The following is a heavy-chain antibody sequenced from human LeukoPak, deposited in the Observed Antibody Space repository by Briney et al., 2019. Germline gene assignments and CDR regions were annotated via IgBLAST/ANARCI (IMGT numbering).Heavy chain of an antibody. J-gene: IGHJ4*02. CDR3: ARPYSSGWYAQFDC. CDR1: GFTFSTYW. V-gene: IGHV3-7*01. CDR2: IKQDGSEK. D-gene: IGHD6-19*01. Sequence: HPGGSLRLSCAASGFTFSTYWMSWVRQAPGKGLEWVANIKQDGSEKYYVDSVKGRFTISRDNAKNSMYLQMNSLRAEDTAVYYCARPYSSGWYAQFDCWGQGTLVTVSS.